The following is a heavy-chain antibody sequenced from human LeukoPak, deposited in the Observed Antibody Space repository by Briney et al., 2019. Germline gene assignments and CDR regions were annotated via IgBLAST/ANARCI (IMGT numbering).Heavy chain of an antibody. J-gene: IGHJ2*01. CDR1: GGSISSYS. CDR3: ARRDGYNSAGGYWYFDI. D-gene: IGHD5-24*01. CDR2: IYTSGST. V-gene: IGHV4-4*07. Sequence: SETLSLARTVSGGSISSYSWSWIRQPAGKGLEWIGRIYTSGSTNYNPSLKRRVTISVDKSKNQFSLKLSSVTAADTAVYYCARRDGYNSAGGYWYFDIWGRGTLATVSS.